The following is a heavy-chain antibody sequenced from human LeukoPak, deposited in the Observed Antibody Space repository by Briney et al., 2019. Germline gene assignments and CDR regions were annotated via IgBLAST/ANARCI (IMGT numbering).Heavy chain of an antibody. D-gene: IGHD2-15*01. J-gene: IGHJ3*02. Sequence: GGSLRLSCAASGFTFRNYLMNWVRQAPGKGLEWVSFISSTGGTIYYADSVKGRFTVSRDNGENSLFLQMNSLRVEDTALYYCARGYSRAAFDIWGQGTVVAVSS. V-gene: IGHV3-48*01. CDR2: ISSTGGTI. CDR1: GFTFRNYL. CDR3: ARGYSRAAFDI.